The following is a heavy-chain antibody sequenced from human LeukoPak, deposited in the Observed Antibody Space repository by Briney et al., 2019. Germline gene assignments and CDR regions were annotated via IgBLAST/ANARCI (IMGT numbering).Heavy chain of an antibody. CDR2: ISSSSSYI. CDR1: GFTFRSYS. J-gene: IGHJ3*02. D-gene: IGHD5-18*01. Sequence: GGSLSLSCAASGFTFRSYSMNWVRQAPGKGMEWVSSISSSSSYIYYADSVKGRFTISRDNAKNSLYLQMNSLRAEDTAVYYCARGRGYSYVPDDAFDIWGQGTMVTVSS. V-gene: IGHV3-21*01. CDR3: ARGRGYSYVPDDAFDI.